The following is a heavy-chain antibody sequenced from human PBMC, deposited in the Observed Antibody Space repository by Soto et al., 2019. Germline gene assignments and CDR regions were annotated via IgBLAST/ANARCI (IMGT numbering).Heavy chain of an antibody. Sequence: PSETLSLTCSVSGGSISVGGWYWSCIRQHPGKGLEWIGYIYYSGSTYYNPSLQSRVTISVETSKNQFSLKLSSVTAADTAVYYCASYVWGSYRSIDYWGQGALVTVSS. V-gene: IGHV4-31*03. J-gene: IGHJ4*02. D-gene: IGHD3-16*02. CDR3: ASYVWGSYRSIDY. CDR2: IYYSGST. CDR1: GGSISVGGWY.